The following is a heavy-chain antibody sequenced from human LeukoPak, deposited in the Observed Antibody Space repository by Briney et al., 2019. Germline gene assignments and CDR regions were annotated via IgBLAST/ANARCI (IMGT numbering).Heavy chain of an antibody. CDR3: AKLDTAMV. Sequence: GGSLRLSCAASGFTFSSYGMHWVRQAPGKGLEWVAVISYDGSNKYYADSVKGRFTISRDNSKNSLYLQMNSLRAEDTALYYCAKLDTAMVWGQGTLVTVSS. CDR1: GFTFSSYG. D-gene: IGHD5-18*01. CDR2: ISYDGSNK. J-gene: IGHJ4*02. V-gene: IGHV3-30*18.